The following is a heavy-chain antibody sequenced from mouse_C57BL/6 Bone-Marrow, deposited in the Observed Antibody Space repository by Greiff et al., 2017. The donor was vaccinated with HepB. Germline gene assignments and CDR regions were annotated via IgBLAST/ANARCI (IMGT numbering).Heavy chain of an antibody. CDR1: GYTFTDYS. V-gene: IGHV1-26*01. Sequence: EVQLQQSGPELVKPGASVKISCKASGYTFTDYSMNWVKQSHGKSLEWIGDINPNNGGTSYNQKFKGKATLTVDKSSSTAYMELRSLTSEDSAVYYCAGAMDYWGQGTSVTVSS. CDR3: AGAMDY. J-gene: IGHJ4*01. CDR2: INPNNGGT.